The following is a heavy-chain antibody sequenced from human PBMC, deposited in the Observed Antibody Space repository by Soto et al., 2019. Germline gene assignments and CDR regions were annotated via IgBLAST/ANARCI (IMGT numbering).Heavy chain of an antibody. CDR3: ARGEVDIVATISNLFDP. CDR2: INPSGGST. J-gene: IGHJ5*02. V-gene: IGHV1-46*03. CDR1: GYTFTSYY. D-gene: IGHD5-12*01. Sequence: QVQLVQSGAEVKKPGASVKVSCKASGYTFTSYYMHWVRQAPGQGLEWMGIINPSGGSTSYAQKFQGRVIMTRDTSTSTVYMELSSLRSEDTAVYYCARGEVDIVATISNLFDPWGQGTLVTVSS.